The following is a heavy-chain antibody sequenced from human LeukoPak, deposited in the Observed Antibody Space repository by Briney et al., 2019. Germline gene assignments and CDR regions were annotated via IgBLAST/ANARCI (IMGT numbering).Heavy chain of an antibody. CDR2: ISYDGSNK. Sequence: PGRSLRLSCAASGFTFSSYAMHWVRQAPGKGLEWVAVISYDGSNKYYADSVKVRFTISRYNSKNTLYLQMNSLRAEDTAVYYCARESLANWFDPWGQGTLVTVSS. J-gene: IGHJ5*02. CDR1: GFTFSSYA. V-gene: IGHV3-30*01. CDR3: ARESLANWFDP.